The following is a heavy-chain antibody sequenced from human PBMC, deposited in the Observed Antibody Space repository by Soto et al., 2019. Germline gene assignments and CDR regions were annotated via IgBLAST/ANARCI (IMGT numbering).Heavy chain of an antibody. CDR2: IFHNGNT. Sequence: PSETLSLTLAGSSGSIRSHNWWSWVRQSPGKGLEWIGEIFHNGNTYYNPSLNSRVTISVDTSKNQFSLNLRSVTAADTAVYYCARRTWGMDVWGQGTTVTVSS. D-gene: IGHD2-8*01. CDR1: SGSIRSHNW. J-gene: IGHJ6*02. V-gene: IGHV4-4*02. CDR3: ARRTWGMDV.